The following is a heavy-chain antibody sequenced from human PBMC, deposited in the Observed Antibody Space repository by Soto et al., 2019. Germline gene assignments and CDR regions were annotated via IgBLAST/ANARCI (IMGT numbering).Heavy chain of an antibody. Sequence: QVQLQESGPGLVKPSQTLSLTCTVSGGSISSGGYSWSWIRQHPGKGLEWIGYIYYSGSTYYNPSLKSRVTISVDTSKNQFSLKLSSVTAADTAVYYCARGNKAARFFDYWGQGTLVTVSS. CDR2: IYYSGST. CDR1: GGSISSGGYS. D-gene: IGHD3-3*01. CDR3: ARGNKAARFFDY. J-gene: IGHJ4*02. V-gene: IGHV4-31*03.